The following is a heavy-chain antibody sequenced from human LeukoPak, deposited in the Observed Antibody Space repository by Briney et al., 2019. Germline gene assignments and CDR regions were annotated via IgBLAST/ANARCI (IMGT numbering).Heavy chain of an antibody. J-gene: IGHJ4*02. D-gene: IGHD3-22*01. CDR1: GFTFSSYA. Sequence: GGSLRLSCAASGFTFSSYAMSWVRQAPGKGLEWVSAISGSGGSAYYADSVKGRFTISRDNSKNTLYLQMNSLRAEDTAVYYCAKGDDYYDSSGYPYWGQGTLVTVSS. V-gene: IGHV3-23*01. CDR2: ISGSGGSA. CDR3: AKGDDYYDSSGYPY.